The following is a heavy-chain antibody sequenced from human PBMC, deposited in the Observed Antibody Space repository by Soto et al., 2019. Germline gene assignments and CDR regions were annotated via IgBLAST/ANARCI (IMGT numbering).Heavy chain of an antibody. CDR1: GASTSPGGYY. CDR3: AAFGSGSFNF. J-gene: IGHJ4*02. V-gene: IGHV4-31*03. CDR2: IYYGGST. Sequence: PSETLSLSCTVSGASTSPGGYYWSWVRQHPGKGLEWVGNIYYGGSTNYSSSLKSRITISLDTSKNKFSLKLNSVTAADTAVYYCAAFGSGSFNFWGQGTLVTVSS. D-gene: IGHD3-10*01.